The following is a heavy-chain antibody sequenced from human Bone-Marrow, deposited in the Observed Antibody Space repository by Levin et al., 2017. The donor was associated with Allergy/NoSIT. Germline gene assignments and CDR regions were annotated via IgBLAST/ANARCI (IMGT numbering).Heavy chain of an antibody. CDR2: MYSAGTT. CDR3: VREDSSGPSFHY. J-gene: IGHJ4*02. D-gene: IGHD3-22*01. V-gene: IGHV3-53*01. CDR1: GFSVSSHY. Sequence: SCAASGFSVSSHYMSWVRQAPGKGLEWVSLMYSAGTTFYADSVKGRFTISRDTSKNTLELQMDSLTSADTAVYYCVREDSSGPSFHYWGQGTLVTVSS.